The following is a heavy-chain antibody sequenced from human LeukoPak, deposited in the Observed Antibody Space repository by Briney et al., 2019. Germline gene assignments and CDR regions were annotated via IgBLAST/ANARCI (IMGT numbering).Heavy chain of an antibody. CDR2: IYYSGST. V-gene: IGHV4-59*01. J-gene: IGHJ6*02. CDR3: ARGFASYSYGMDV. Sequence: SETLSLTCTVSGGSISSYYWSWIRQPPGKGLEWIGYIYYSGSTNYNPSLKSRVTISVDTSKNQFSLKLSSVTAADTAVYYCARGFASYSYGMDVWGQGTTVTVSS. CDR1: GGSISSYY.